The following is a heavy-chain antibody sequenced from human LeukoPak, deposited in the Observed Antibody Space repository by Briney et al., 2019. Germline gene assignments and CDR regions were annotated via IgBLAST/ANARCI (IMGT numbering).Heavy chain of an antibody. CDR2: IYSGGST. V-gene: IGHV3-53*01. Sequence: GGSLRLSCAASGFTVSSNYMSWVRQAPGKGLEWVSVIYSGGSTYYADSVKGRFTISRDNSKNTLYLQMNSLRAEDTAVYYCARVFYDIVSPGVGIDILGQGTMVTVSS. J-gene: IGHJ3*02. CDR3: ARVFYDIVSPGVGIDI. CDR1: GFTVSSNY. D-gene: IGHD3-9*01.